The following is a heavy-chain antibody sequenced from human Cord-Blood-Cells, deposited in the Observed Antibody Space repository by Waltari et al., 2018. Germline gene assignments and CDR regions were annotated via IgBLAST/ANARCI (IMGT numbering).Heavy chain of an antibody. J-gene: IGHJ3*02. CDR3: ARQQLVAVAGRINAFDI. CDR1: GGSFSGYY. CDR2: INHSGST. D-gene: IGHD6-19*01. Sequence: QVQLQPWGAGLLKPSETLSLTCAVYGGSFSGYYWRWVRQPPGQGLEWIGEINHSGSTNYNPSLKSRVTISVDTSKNQFSLKLSSVTAADTAVYYCARQQLVAVAGRINAFDIWGQGTMVTVSS. V-gene: IGHV4-34*01.